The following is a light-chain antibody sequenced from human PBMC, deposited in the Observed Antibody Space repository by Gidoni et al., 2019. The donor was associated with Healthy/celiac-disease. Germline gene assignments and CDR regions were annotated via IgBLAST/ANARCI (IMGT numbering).Light chain of an antibody. CDR1: QSVSSY. CDR3: QQRSNWYT. J-gene: IGKJ2*01. Sequence: EIVLTQSPATLSLSPGERATLSCRASQSVSSYLAWYHQKPGQAPRLLIYDASNRATGIPARFSGSGSGTDFPLTISSLEPEDFAVYYCQQRSNWYTFGQGTKLEIK. CDR2: DAS. V-gene: IGKV3-11*01.